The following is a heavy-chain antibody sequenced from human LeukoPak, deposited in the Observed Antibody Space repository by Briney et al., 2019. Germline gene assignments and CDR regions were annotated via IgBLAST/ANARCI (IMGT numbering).Heavy chain of an antibody. CDR3: VRDLYSGTYYYLDF. CDR2: ISSSTSYI. Sequence: GGSPRLSCAASGFTFSSYSMNWVRQAPGKGLEWVSSISSSTSYIYYADSVKGRFTISRDNAKNSRYLQMNSLRAEDTALYYCVRDLYSGTYYYLDFWGQGALVTVSS. V-gene: IGHV3-21*01. D-gene: IGHD1-26*01. J-gene: IGHJ4*02. CDR1: GFTFSSYS.